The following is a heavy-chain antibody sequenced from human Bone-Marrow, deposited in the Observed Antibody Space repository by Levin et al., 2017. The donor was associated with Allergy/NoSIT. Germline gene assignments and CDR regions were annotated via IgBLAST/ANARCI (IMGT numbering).Heavy chain of an antibody. V-gene: IGHV3-9*01. J-gene: IGHJ4*02. CDR3: ADGRYYDFWSGYFRY. CDR2: VSWNSGTI. Sequence: SCEVSGFAFEDFAMHWVRQAPGKGLEWVAGVSWNSGTIAYADSVKGRFTISRDNAKASLYLQMDSLKTEDTAFYYCADGRYYDFWSGYFRYWSQGTLVTVSS. D-gene: IGHD3-3*01. CDR1: GFAFEDFA.